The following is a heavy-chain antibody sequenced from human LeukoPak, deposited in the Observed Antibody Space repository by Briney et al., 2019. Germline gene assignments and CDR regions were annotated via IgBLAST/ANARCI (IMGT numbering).Heavy chain of an antibody. CDR2: ISGSGGRT. CDR1: GFTFSSYG. D-gene: IGHD3-10*01. J-gene: IGHJ4*02. V-gene: IGHV3-23*01. Sequence: PGGSLRLSCAASGFTFSSYGTSWVRQAPGKGLEWVSDISGSGGRTYYVDSVKGRFTISRDNGKNMLYLQMNSLRAEDTAVYYCAKGPRTVRFGDRHKGIFDYWGQGTLVTVSS. CDR3: AKGPRTVRFGDRHKGIFDY.